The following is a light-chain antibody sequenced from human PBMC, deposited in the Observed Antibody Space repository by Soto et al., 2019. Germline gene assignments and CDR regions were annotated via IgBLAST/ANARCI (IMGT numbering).Light chain of an antibody. Sequence: QSVLTQPASVSGSPGQSITISCTGTSNDVGIYNLVSWYQQHPGKAPKLVIYEVFRRPSGVSDRFSGSKSGNTASLTISGLQAEDEADYYCCSYAGSNTYVFITGTKVTVL. J-gene: IGLJ1*01. CDR1: SNDVGIYNL. CDR2: EVF. V-gene: IGLV2-23*02. CDR3: CSYAGSNTYV.